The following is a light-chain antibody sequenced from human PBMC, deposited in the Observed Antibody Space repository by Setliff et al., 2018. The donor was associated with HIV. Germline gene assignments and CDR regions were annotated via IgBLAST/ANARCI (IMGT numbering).Light chain of an antibody. J-gene: IGLJ3*02. CDR1: NRDVGNYNY. CDR3: CSYAGSSTLV. Sequence: QSALIQPASVSGSPGQSITISCTGSNRDVGNYNYVSWYRQHPGKAPKLLIYDVTKRPSGVSNRFSGSKSGNTASLTISGLQAEDEADYYCCSYAGSSTLVFGGGTKVTVL. V-gene: IGLV2-23*02. CDR2: DVT.